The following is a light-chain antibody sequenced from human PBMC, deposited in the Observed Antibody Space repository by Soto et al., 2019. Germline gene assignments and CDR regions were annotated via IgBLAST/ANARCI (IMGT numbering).Light chain of an antibody. V-gene: IGKV1-5*03. CDR2: KSL. J-gene: IGKJ4*01. CDR3: QQYNSYSLT. CDR1: QSISSW. Sequence: DIQMTQSPSTLSASVGDRVTITCRASQSISSWLAWYQQKPGKAPKLLIYKSLSLESGVPSRFSGSGSGTEFTITISSLQTDDFANYYCQQYNSYSLTFGGGTKVEIK.